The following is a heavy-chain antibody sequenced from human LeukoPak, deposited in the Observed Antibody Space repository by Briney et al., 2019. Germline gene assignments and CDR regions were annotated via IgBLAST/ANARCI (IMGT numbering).Heavy chain of an antibody. J-gene: IGHJ6*03. V-gene: IGHV4-39*07. D-gene: IGHD6-13*01. CDR2: IYYSGST. Sequence: SETLSLTCTVSGGSISSSSYYWGWIRQPPGKGLEWIGSIYYSGSTYYNPSLKSRVTISVDTSKNQFSLKLRSVTAADTAVYYCARDRVGQQLVGRKNNYYYMDVWGKGTTVTISS. CDR3: ARDRVGQQLVGRKNNYYYMDV. CDR1: GGSISSSSYY.